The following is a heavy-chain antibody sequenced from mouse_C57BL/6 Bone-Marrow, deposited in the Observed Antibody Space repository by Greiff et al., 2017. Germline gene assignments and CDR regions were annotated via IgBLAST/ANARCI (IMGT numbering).Heavy chain of an antibody. CDR1: GYSFTDYN. Sequence: EVQGVESGPELVKPGASVKISCKASGYSFTDYNMNWVKQSNGKSLEWIGVINPNYGTTSYNQKFKGKATLTVDQSSSTAYMQLNSLTSEDSAVYDCANYYGSSYGYAMDYWGQGTSVTVSS. CDR3: ANYYGSSYGYAMDY. CDR2: INPNYGTT. J-gene: IGHJ4*01. V-gene: IGHV1-39*01. D-gene: IGHD1-1*01.